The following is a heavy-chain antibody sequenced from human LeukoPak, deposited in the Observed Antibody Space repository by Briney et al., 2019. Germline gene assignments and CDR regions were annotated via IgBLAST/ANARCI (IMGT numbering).Heavy chain of an antibody. V-gene: IGHV1-2*02. CDR2: INPNSGGT. Sequence: ASVKVSSKASGYTFTGYYMHWVRQAPGQGLEWMGWINPNSGGTNYAQKFQGRVTMTRDTSISTAYMELSRLRSDDTAVYYCARDDYGDPNFDYWGQGTLVTVSS. D-gene: IGHD4-17*01. CDR1: GYTFTGYY. CDR3: ARDDYGDPNFDY. J-gene: IGHJ4*02.